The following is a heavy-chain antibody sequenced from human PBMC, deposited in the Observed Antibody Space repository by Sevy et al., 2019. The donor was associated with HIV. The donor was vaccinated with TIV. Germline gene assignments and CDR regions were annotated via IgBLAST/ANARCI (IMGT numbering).Heavy chain of an antibody. CDR3: AKGARGTLPAYYYYGMDV. J-gene: IGHJ6*02. CDR1: GYSFTSYW. V-gene: IGHV5-51*01. CDR2: IYPGDSDT. Sequence: GESLKISCKCSGYSFTSYWIVWVRQMPGRGLEWMGIIYPGDSDTIYSPSFKGQVTISVAKSSSTAYLQWSRLKASDTAIYYCAKGARGTLPAYYYYGMDVWGQGTTVTVSS.